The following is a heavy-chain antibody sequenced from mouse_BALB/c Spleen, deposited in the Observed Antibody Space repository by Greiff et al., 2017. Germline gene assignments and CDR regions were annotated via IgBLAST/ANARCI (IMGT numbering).Heavy chain of an antibody. J-gene: IGHJ3*01. Sequence: EVQLVESGGGLVQPGGSLKLSCAASGFTFSSYTMSWVRQTPEKRLEWVAYISNGGGSTYYPDTVKGRFTISIDNAKNTLYLQMSSLKSEDTAMYYCARARNGNYAWFAYWGQGTLVTVSA. CDR1: GFTFSSYT. CDR3: ARARNGNYAWFAY. CDR2: ISNGGGST. D-gene: IGHD2-1*01. V-gene: IGHV5-12-2*01.